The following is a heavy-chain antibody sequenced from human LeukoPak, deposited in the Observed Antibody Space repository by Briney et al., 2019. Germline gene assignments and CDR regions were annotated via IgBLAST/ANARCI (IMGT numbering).Heavy chain of an antibody. CDR2: ISAYNGNT. J-gene: IGHJ4*02. D-gene: IGHD6-19*01. Sequence: SVKVSCKASGYTFTSYGISWVRQAPGQGLEWMGWISAYNGNTNYAQKLQGRVTMTTDTSTSTAYMELRSLRSDDTAVYYCARMGTIAVAGTQYDYWGQGTLVTVSS. CDR3: ARMGTIAVAGTQYDY. V-gene: IGHV1-18*01. CDR1: GYTFTSYG.